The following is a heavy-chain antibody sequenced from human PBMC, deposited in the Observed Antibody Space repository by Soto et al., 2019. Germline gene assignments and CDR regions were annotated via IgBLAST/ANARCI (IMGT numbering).Heavy chain of an antibody. CDR2: INHSGNT. Sequence: SETLSLTCAVYGKSLSGYYWGWIRQPPGKALEWIGEINHSGNTNYNPSLKSRVTISVDTSKNQLFLNLGSVTAADTAMYYCARHHVRGRTIAGAAEFWGQGTLVTVSS. J-gene: IGHJ4*02. D-gene: IGHD1-26*01. CDR1: GKSLSGYY. V-gene: IGHV4-34*01. CDR3: ARHHVRGRTIAGAAEF.